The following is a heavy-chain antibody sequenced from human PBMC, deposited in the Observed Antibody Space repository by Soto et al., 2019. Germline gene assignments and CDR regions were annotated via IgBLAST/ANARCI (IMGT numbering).Heavy chain of an antibody. V-gene: IGHV1-3*01. J-gene: IGHJ5*02. CDR2: INAGNGST. CDR1: GYTFTSYA. D-gene: IGHD3-22*01. Sequence: ASVKVSCKASGYTFTSYAMHWVRQAPGQRLEWMGWINAGNGSTKYSQKFQGRVTITRDTSASTAYMELSSLRSEDTAVYYCARDLPTVYDSSGYYSWFDPWGQGTLVTVSS. CDR3: ARDLPTVYDSSGYYSWFDP.